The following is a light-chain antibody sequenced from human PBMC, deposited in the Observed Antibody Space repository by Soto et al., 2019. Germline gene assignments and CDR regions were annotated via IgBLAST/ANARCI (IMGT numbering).Light chain of an antibody. CDR2: EVN. J-gene: IGLJ2*01. Sequence: QSVLTQPLSASGSPGQSVIISCTGSSSDVGAYNYVSWYQQHPGKAPKLIIYEVNRRPSGVPDRFSGSKSGNTASLTVSGLQAEDEADYYCSSYAGSNKLIFGGGTKVTVL. V-gene: IGLV2-8*01. CDR3: SSYAGSNKLI. CDR1: SSDVGAYNY.